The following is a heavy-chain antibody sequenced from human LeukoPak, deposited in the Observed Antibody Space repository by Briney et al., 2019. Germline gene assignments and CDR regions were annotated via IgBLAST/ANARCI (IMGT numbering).Heavy chain of an antibody. CDR1: GFTFSSYS. CDR2: ISSSTSYI. D-gene: IGHD4-17*01. V-gene: IGHV3-21*01. Sequence: GGSLRLSCAASGFTFSSYSMNWIRQAPGKGLEWVSSISSSTSYIYYADSVKGRFTISKDNARNSLYLQMNSLRAEDTAVYYCARAGGSTVSHSDYWGQGTLVTVSS. J-gene: IGHJ4*02. CDR3: ARAGGSTVSHSDY.